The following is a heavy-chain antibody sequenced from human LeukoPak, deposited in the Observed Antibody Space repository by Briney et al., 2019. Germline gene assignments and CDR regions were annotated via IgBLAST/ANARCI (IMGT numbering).Heavy chain of an antibody. D-gene: IGHD2-2*01. V-gene: IGHV3-30*18. J-gene: IGHJ4*02. CDR3: AKDGRGFGYCSSTSCYFDY. CDR2: ISYDGSNK. CDR1: GFTFSSYG. Sequence: GRSLRLSCAASGFTFSSYGMHWVRQAPGKGLEWVAVISYDGSNKYYADSVKGRFTISRDNSKNTLYLQMNSLRAEDTAVYYCAKDGRGFGYCSSTSCYFDYWGQGTLVTVSS.